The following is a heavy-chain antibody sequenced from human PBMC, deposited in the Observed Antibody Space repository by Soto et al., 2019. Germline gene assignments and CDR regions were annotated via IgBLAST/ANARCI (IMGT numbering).Heavy chain of an antibody. CDR2: IYYSGST. V-gene: IGHV4-31*03. J-gene: IGHJ6*02. D-gene: IGHD6-19*01. CDR3: ARDTSSAVAGTYYYYGMDV. CDR1: GGSISSGGYY. Sequence: QVQLQESGPGLVKPSQTLSLTCTVSGGSISSGGYYWSWIRQHPGKGLEWIGYIYYSGSTYYNPSLKSRVTISVDTSKNQFSLKLSSVTAADTAVYYCARDTSSAVAGTYYYYGMDVWGQGTTVTVSS.